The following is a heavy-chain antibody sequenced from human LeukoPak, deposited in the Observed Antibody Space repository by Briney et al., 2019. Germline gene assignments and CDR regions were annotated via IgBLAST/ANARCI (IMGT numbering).Heavy chain of an antibody. J-gene: IGHJ4*02. V-gene: IGHV5-51*01. CDR3: ARRDYVPIFDY. CDR1: GCSFTSYW. Sequence: GESLKISCKGSGCSFTSYWIGWVRQMPGKGLEWMGIIYPGDSDTRYSPSFQGQVTISADKTISTAYLQWTSLKASDTAIYYCARRDYVPIFDYWGQGTLVTVSS. CDR2: IYPGDSDT. D-gene: IGHD4-17*01.